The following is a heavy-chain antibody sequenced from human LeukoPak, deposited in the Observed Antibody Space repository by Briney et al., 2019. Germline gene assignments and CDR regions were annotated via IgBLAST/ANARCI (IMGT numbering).Heavy chain of an antibody. CDR2: IIPIFGTA. CDR1: GGTFSSYA. J-gene: IGHJ3*02. CDR3: ARDLVPAATHDAFDI. Sequence: SVKVSCKASGGTFSSYAISWLRQAPGQGLEWMGGIIPIFGTANYAQKFQGRVTITADESTSTAYMELSSLRSEDTAVYYCARDLVPAATHDAFDIWGQGTTVTVSS. V-gene: IGHV1-69*13. D-gene: IGHD2-2*01.